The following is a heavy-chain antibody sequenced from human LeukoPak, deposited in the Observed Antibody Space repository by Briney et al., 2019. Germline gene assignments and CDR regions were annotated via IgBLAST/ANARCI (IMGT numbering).Heavy chain of an antibody. V-gene: IGHV3-48*01. Sequence: GGSLRLSCTASGFTFSGFSMHWVRQAPGKGLEWLSYISTSSRSTYYADSVKGRFTISRDNAKNTLFLDMHSLRPGDSAVYYCARSAVRGVACDYWGQGALLTVSS. CDR1: GFTFSGFS. J-gene: IGHJ4*02. CDR2: ISTSSRST. CDR3: ARSAVRGVACDY. D-gene: IGHD3-10*01.